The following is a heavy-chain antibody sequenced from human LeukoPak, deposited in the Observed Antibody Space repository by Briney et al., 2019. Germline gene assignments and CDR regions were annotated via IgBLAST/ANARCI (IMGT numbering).Heavy chain of an antibody. V-gene: IGHV3-21*01. CDR2: ISSSSSYI. CDR1: GFTFSSYS. J-gene: IGHJ4*02. Sequence: GGSLRLSRAASGFTFSSYSMNWVRQAPGKGLEWVSSISSSSSYIYYADSVKGRFTISRDNAKNSLYLQMNSLGAEDTAVYYCARGWNYPDYDFWSGYYNQDRCYFDYWGQGTLVTVSS. D-gene: IGHD3-3*01. CDR3: ARGWNYPDYDFWSGYYNQDRCYFDY.